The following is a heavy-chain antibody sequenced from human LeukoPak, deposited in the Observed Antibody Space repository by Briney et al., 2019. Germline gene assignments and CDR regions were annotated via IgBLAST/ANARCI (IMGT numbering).Heavy chain of an antibody. Sequence: PGGSLRLSCAASGFTFSSYGMHWVRQAPGKGLEWVSAIWYDGSNKYYADSVKGRFTISRDNSKNTLYLQMNSLRAEDTAVYYCAREEYYYGSGRYAFDIWGQGTMVTVSS. CDR1: GFTFSSYG. CDR3: AREEYYYGSGRYAFDI. V-gene: IGHV3-33*01. D-gene: IGHD3-10*01. CDR2: IWYDGSNK. J-gene: IGHJ3*02.